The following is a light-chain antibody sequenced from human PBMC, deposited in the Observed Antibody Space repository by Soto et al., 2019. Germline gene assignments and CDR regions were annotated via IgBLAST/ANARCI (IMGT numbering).Light chain of an antibody. J-gene: IGKJ1*01. CDR1: QSVSSSY. Sequence: EIGLTQSPGTLSLSPGERATLSRRASQSVSSSYLAWYQQKPGQAPRLLIYGASSRATGIPDRFSGSGSGTDFTLTISRLEPEDFAVYYCQQSGAFGQGTKVDIK. CDR2: GAS. V-gene: IGKV3-20*01. CDR3: QQSGA.